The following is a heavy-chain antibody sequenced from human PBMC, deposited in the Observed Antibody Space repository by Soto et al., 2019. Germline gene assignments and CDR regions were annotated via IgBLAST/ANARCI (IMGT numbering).Heavy chain of an antibody. D-gene: IGHD6-13*01. J-gene: IGHJ6*02. Sequence: SETLSLTCIVSRGSIGAYYWSWIRQPPGKGLEWIGYIYHSGSTNYNPSLESRVTISVDTSKNQFSLKLSSVTAADTAVYYCARASIPVGAAATTPGYYYGMDVWGQGTTVTVSS. V-gene: IGHV4-59*01. CDR1: RGSIGAYY. CDR2: IYHSGST. CDR3: ARASIPVGAAATTPGYYYGMDV.